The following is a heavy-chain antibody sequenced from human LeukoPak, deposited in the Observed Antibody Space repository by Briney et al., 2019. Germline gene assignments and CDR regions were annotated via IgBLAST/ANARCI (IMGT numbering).Heavy chain of an antibody. CDR2: IKQDGSEK. CDR1: GFTFSSYW. CDR3: ARDLYYDSSGYYYYFDY. D-gene: IGHD3-22*01. J-gene: IGHJ4*02. V-gene: IGHV3-7*01. Sequence: PGGSLRLSCAASGFTFSSYWMSWVRQAPGKGLEWVANIKQDGSEKYYVDSVKGRFTIPRDNAKNSLYLQMNSLRAEDTAVYYCARDLYYDSSGYYYYFDYWGQGTLVTVSS.